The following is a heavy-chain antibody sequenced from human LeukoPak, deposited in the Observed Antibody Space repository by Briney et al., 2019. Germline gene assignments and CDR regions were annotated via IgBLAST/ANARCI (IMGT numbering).Heavy chain of an antibody. CDR1: GGSISSGGYY. CDR2: IYYSGST. Sequence: PSETLSLTCTVSGGSISSGGYYWSWIRQHPGKGLEWIGYIYYSGSTHYNPSLKSRVTISVDTSKNQFSLKLRSVTAADTAVYYCARDMTDWWFDPWGQGTLVTVSS. D-gene: IGHD3-9*01. V-gene: IGHV4-31*03. CDR3: ARDMTDWWFDP. J-gene: IGHJ5*02.